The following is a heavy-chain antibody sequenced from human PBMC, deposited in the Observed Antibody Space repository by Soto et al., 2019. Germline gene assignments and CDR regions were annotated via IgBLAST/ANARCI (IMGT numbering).Heavy chain of an antibody. D-gene: IGHD6-13*01. CDR2: IIPIFGTA. V-gene: IGHV1-69*01. CDR1: GGTFSSYA. CDR3: ARENEIAAAGSQNYYYYGMDV. Sequence: QVQLVQSGAEVKKPGSSVKVSCKASGGTFSSYAISWVRQAPGQGLGWMGGIIPIFGTANYAQKFQGRVTITADESTSTAYMELSSLRSEDTAVYYCARENEIAAAGSQNYYYYGMDVWGQGTTVTVSS. J-gene: IGHJ6*02.